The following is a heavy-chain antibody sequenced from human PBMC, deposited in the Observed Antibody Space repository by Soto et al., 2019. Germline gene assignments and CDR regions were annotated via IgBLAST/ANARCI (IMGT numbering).Heavy chain of an antibody. V-gene: IGHV3-30*18. CDR2: ISYDGSNK. CDR3: GKDQGSPRWGLLDYYYCGMDV. J-gene: IGHJ6*02. D-gene: IGHD1-26*01. CDR1: GFTFSSYG. Sequence: QVQLVESGGGVVQPGRSLRLSCAASGFTFSSYGMHWVRQAPGKGLEWVAVISYDGSNKYYADSVKGRFTIPRDNSKNPLYLQMNTLRAEYTAVYYLGKDQGSPRWGLLDYYYCGMDVWGQGPTVTVSS.